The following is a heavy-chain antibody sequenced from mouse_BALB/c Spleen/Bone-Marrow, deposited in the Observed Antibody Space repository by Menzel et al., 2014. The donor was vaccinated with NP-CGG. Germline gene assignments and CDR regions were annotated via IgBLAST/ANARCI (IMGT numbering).Heavy chain of an antibody. Sequence: LQQPGSELVRPGASVKLSCKASGYTFTSYWIHWVKQRPGQGLEWIGNIYPGSGTINYDGKFKNKATLTVDTSSSIAYMQLSSLTSEDSAVYYCRCYDYTMDYWGQGTSVTVSS. V-gene: IGHV1S22*01. J-gene: IGHJ4*01. CDR1: GYTFTSYW. CDR2: IYPGSGTI. CDR3: RCYDYTMDY. D-gene: IGHD1-1*01.